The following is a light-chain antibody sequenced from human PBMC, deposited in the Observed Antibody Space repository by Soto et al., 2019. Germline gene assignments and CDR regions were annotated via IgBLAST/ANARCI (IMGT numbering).Light chain of an antibody. CDR1: QSVSSSY. V-gene: IGKV3-20*01. CDR3: QQYGSSRT. CDR2: GAS. J-gene: IGKJ1*01. Sequence: EIVLTQSPGTLSLSPGERATLSCRASQSVSSSYLAWYQQKPGQAPRLLIYGASSRATGIPDRFSGSGSGTDFSLTLSRLEPEDFAVYYCQQYGSSRTLGQGTKVEI.